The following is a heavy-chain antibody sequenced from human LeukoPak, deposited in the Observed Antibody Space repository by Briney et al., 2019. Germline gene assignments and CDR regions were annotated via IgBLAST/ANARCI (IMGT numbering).Heavy chain of an antibody. Sequence: SETLSLTCTVSGGSISSSSYYWGWIRQPPGKGLEWIGSIYYSGSTYYNPSLKSRVTTSVDTSKNQFSLKLSSVTAADTAVYYCARTNYDFWSGYFGYWGQGTLVTVSS. D-gene: IGHD3-3*01. CDR2: IYYSGST. V-gene: IGHV4-39*01. CDR3: ARTNYDFWSGYFGY. CDR1: GGSISSSSYY. J-gene: IGHJ4*02.